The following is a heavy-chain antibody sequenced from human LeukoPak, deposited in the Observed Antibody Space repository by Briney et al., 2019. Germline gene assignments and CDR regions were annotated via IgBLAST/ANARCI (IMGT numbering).Heavy chain of an antibody. CDR1: GFTFSSYA. CDR3: AKEDKYSYGPSWFDP. V-gene: IGHV3-23*01. D-gene: IGHD5-18*01. CDR2: ISGSGGST. Sequence: GGSLRLSCAASGFTFSSYAMSWVRQAPGKALEWVSAISGSGGSTYYADSVKGRFTISRDNSKNTLYLQMNSLRAEDTAVYYCAKEDKYSYGPSWFDPWGQGTLVTVSS. J-gene: IGHJ5*02.